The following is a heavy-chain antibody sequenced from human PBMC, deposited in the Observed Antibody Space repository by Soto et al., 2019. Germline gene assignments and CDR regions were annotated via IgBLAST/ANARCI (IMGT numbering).Heavy chain of an antibody. CDR2: IVVGSGNT. V-gene: IGHV1-58*01. CDR1: GFTFTSSA. Sequence: SVKVSCKASGFTFTSSAVQWVRQARGQRLEWIGWIVVGSGNTNYAQKFQERVTITRDMSTSTAYMELSSLRSEDTAVYYCAAILGYCSGGSCYNWFDPWGLGTLVTVS. J-gene: IGHJ5*02. CDR3: AAILGYCSGGSCYNWFDP. D-gene: IGHD2-15*01.